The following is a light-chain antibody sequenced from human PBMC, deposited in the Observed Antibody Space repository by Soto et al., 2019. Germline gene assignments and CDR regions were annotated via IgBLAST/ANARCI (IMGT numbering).Light chain of an antibody. Sequence: QSVLTQPPSASGTPGQRVTMPCSGSTSNIGSNSVCWYQQLPGTAPKLLIYRNDQRPSGVPDRFSGSKSGTSASLAISGLRSEDEAEYYCAAWDDSLTGPVFCGGTKVTVL. CDR2: RND. J-gene: IGLJ2*01. CDR1: TSNIGSNS. CDR3: AAWDDSLTGPV. V-gene: IGLV1-47*01.